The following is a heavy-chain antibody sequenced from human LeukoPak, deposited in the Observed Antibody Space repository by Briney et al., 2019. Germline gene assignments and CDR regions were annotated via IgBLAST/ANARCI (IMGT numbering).Heavy chain of an antibody. CDR1: GGSISSYY. CDR2: IYYSGST. D-gene: IGHD6-19*01. Sequence: PSETLSLTCTVSGGSISSYYWSWIRQPPGKGLEWIGYIYYSGSTNYNPSLKSRVTISVDTSKNQFSLKLSSVTAADTAVYYCARDLAVAGTTIDYYYMDVWGKGTTVTVSS. V-gene: IGHV4-59*01. CDR3: ARDLAVAGTTIDYYYMDV. J-gene: IGHJ6*03.